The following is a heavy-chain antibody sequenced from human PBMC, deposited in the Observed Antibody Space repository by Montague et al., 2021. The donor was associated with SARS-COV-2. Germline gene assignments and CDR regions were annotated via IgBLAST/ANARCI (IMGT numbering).Heavy chain of an antibody. CDR2: ISYDGSNK. CDR3: ARNYYDSSDHFDY. J-gene: IGHJ4*02. Sequence: SLRLSCAASGFTFSSYAMHWVRQAPGKGLEWVAVISYDGSNKYYADSVKGRFTISRDNSKNTLYLQMNSLRAEDTAVYYCARNYYDSSDHFDYWGQGTLVTASS. V-gene: IGHV3-30*04. CDR1: GFTFSSYA. D-gene: IGHD3-22*01.